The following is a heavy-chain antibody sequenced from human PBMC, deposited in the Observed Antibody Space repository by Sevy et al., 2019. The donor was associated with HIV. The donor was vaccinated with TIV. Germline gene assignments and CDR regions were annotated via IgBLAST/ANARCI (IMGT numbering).Heavy chain of an antibody. Sequence: GGSLRLSCAASGFTFSSYEMNWVRQAPGKGLEWVSYISSSGSTIYYADSVKGRFTISRDNAKNSLYLQMNSLRAEDTAVYYCARDSSEYYDSSGYIDYWGQRTLVTVSS. CDR2: ISSSGSTI. V-gene: IGHV3-48*03. CDR3: ARDSSEYYDSSGYIDY. D-gene: IGHD3-22*01. J-gene: IGHJ4*02. CDR1: GFTFSSYE.